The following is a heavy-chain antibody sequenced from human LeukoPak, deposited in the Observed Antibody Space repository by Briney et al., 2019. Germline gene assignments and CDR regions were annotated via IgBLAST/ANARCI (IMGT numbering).Heavy chain of an antibody. CDR1: GFSFTNYG. Sequence: GGSLRLSCAASGFSFTNYGMHWVRQAPGKGLEWVAFIRYDGSLKYYADSVKGRFTISRDNSETTLFLQMNSLRPEDTAVYYCAKVYHYGSGSYLTHLDSWGQGSLVTVSS. J-gene: IGHJ4*02. V-gene: IGHV3-30*02. CDR2: IRYDGSLK. CDR3: AKVYHYGSGSYLTHLDS. D-gene: IGHD3-10*01.